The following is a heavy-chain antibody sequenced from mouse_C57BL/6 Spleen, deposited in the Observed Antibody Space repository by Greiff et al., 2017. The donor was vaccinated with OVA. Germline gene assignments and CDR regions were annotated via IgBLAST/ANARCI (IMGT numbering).Heavy chain of an antibody. D-gene: IGHD2-5*01. CDR3: ARFNYSKGYAKDY. V-gene: IGHV1-26*01. CDR1: GYTFTDYY. Sequence: VQLQQSGPELVKPGASVKISCKASGYTFTDYYMNWVKQSHGKSLEWIGDINPNNGGTSYNQKFKGKATLTVDKSSSTAYMELRSLTSEDSAVYYCARFNYSKGYAKDYWGQGTSVTVSS. CDR2: INPNNGGT. J-gene: IGHJ4*01.